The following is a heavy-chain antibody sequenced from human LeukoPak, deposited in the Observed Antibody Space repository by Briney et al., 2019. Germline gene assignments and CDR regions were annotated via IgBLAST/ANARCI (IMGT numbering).Heavy chain of an antibody. D-gene: IGHD6-13*01. V-gene: IGHV3-66*04. Sequence: GGSLRLSCAASGFTVSSNYMSWVRQAPGEGLEWVSVIYSGGSTYYADSVKGRFTISRDNSKNTLYLQMNSLGAEDTAVYYCARHSSSWEPDYWGQGTLVTVSS. J-gene: IGHJ4*02. CDR2: IYSGGST. CDR3: ARHSSSWEPDY. CDR1: GFTVSSNY.